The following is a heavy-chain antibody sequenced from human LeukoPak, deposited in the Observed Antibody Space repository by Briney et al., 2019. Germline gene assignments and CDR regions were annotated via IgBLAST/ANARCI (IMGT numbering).Heavy chain of an antibody. D-gene: IGHD3-10*01. J-gene: IGHJ2*01. V-gene: IGHV4-39*01. CDR2: IYYSGST. Sequence: KPSETLSLTCTVSGGSISSSSYYWGWIRQPPGKGLEWIGSIYYSGSTYYNPSLKRRVTISVDTSKNQFSLKLSSVTAADTAVYYCARHSRLWFGELLSNWYFDLWGRGTLVTVSS. CDR1: GGSISSSSYY. CDR3: ARHSRLWFGELLSNWYFDL.